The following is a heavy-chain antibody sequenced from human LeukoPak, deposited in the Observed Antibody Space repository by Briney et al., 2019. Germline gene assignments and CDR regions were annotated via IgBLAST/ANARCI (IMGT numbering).Heavy chain of an antibody. CDR2: IKHDGSEN. V-gene: IGHV3-7*05. Sequence: GGSLRLSCAASGFTFSGSAMHWVRQASGKGLEWVANIKHDGSENYYVDSVKGRFTISRDNAKNSLYLQMNSLRAEDTAVYYCATYWRYFDWLLSDIWGLGTMVTVSS. CDR3: ATYWRYFDWLLSDI. D-gene: IGHD3-9*01. CDR1: GFTFSGSA. J-gene: IGHJ3*02.